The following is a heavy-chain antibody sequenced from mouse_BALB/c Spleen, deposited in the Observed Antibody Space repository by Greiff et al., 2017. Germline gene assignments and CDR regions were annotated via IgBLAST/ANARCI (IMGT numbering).Heavy chain of an antibody. J-gene: IGHJ4*01. V-gene: IGHV1S137*01. CDR1: SYTFTDYA. CDR2: ISTYYGNT. D-gene: IGHD2-12*01. CDR3: ARVTTGEAMDY. Sequence: VQLQQSGPELVRPWVSVKISCKGSSYTFTDYAMHWVKQSHAKSLEWIGVISTYYGNTNYNQKFKGKATMTVDKSSSTAYMELARLTSEDSAVYCGARVTTGEAMDYWGQGTSVTVSS.